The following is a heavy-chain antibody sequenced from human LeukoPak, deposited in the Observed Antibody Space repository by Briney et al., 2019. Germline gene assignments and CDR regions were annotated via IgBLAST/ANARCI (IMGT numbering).Heavy chain of an antibody. CDR2: IYHSGST. J-gene: IGHJ3*02. CDR3: ARDHYDSSGYYGFGEPGALDI. Sequence: SETLSLTCAASGGSISSNSWWSWVRQPPGKGLEWIGEIYHSGSTYYNPSLKSRVTISVDRSKNQFSLKLSSVTAADTAVYYCARDHYDSSGYYGFGEPGALDIWGQGTMVSVSS. D-gene: IGHD3-22*01. CDR1: GGSISSNSW. V-gene: IGHV4-4*02.